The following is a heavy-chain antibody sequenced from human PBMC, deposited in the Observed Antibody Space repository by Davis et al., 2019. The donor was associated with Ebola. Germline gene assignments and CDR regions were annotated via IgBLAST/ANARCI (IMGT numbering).Heavy chain of an antibody. CDR3: ARGLDFWSGYRPDEMGYYGMDV. D-gene: IGHD3-3*01. CDR1: GGSFSGYY. CDR2: INHSGST. Sequence: SETLSLTCAVYGGSFSGYYWSWIRQPPGKGLEWIGEINHSGSTNYNPSLKSRVTISVDTSKNQFSLKLSSVTAADTAVYYCARGLDFWSGYRPDEMGYYGMDVWGQGTTVTVSS. J-gene: IGHJ6*02. V-gene: IGHV4-34*01.